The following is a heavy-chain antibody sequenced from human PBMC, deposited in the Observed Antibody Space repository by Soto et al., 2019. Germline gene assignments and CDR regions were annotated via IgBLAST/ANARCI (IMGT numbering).Heavy chain of an antibody. D-gene: IGHD3-10*01. CDR2: IYYSGST. V-gene: IGHV4-31*03. Sequence: QVQLQESGPGLVKPSQTLSLTCTVSGGSISSGGYYWSWIRQHPGKGLEWIGYIYYSGSTYYNPSLKSRVTISVDTSKNQFSLKLTSVTAADTAVYYCARGITMFRGVNYYYYYGMDVWGQGTTVTVSS. J-gene: IGHJ6*02. CDR3: ARGITMFRGVNYYYYYGMDV. CDR1: GGSISSGGYY.